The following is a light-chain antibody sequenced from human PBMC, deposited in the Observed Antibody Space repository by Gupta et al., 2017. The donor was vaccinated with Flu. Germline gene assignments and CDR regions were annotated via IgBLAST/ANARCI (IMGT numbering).Light chain of an antibody. CDR3: QQRYRLPYT. V-gene: IGKV1-39*01. Sequence: PPSLYALVRDSVRVTCLASQTIDSHLNWYQQAPGKPPKLLMYDVSTVQSGVPSRSSGSGFGTEYSLTNSSLQPEECARDYCQQRYRLPYTFGQGTNLEIK. J-gene: IGKJ2*01. CDR2: DVS. CDR1: QTIDSH.